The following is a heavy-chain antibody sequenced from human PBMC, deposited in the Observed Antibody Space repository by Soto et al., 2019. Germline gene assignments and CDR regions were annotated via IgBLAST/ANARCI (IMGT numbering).Heavy chain of an antibody. Sequence: ESGGGVVQPGRSLRVSCAASGFTFSHYAMHWVRQAPGKGLEWVALVSYNGGNKYSADSVKGRFTISRDNSKDTLYLQMNSLRPEDTAVYYCARDVRTTVTTRGVWYFDLWGHGTLVTVSS. CDR2: VSYNGGNK. D-gene: IGHD4-17*01. CDR1: GFTFSHYA. J-gene: IGHJ2*01. V-gene: IGHV3-30-3*01. CDR3: ARDVRTTVTTRGVWYFDL.